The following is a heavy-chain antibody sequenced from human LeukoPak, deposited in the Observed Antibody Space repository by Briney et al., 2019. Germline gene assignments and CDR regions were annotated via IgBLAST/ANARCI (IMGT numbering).Heavy chain of an antibody. Sequence: KPSETLSLTCTVSGGSISSYYWSWIRQPPGKGLEWIGYIYTSGSTNYNPSLKSRVTISVDTSKNQFSLKLSSVTAADTAVYYCASLRFGEYLDYWGQGTLVTVSS. D-gene: IGHD3-10*01. J-gene: IGHJ4*02. CDR2: IYTSGST. V-gene: IGHV4-4*09. CDR3: ASLRFGEYLDY. CDR1: GGSISSYY.